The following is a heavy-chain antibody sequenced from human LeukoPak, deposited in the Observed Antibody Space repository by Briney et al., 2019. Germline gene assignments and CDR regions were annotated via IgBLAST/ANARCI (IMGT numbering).Heavy chain of an antibody. CDR1: GGTFSSYA. D-gene: IGHD3-10*01. CDR3: ASKGWFGEYYYMDV. J-gene: IGHJ6*03. CDR2: IIPIFGTA. V-gene: IGHV1-69*05. Sequence: ASVKVSCKASGGTFSSYAISWVRQAPGQGLEWMGGIIPIFGTANYAQKFQGRVTITTDESTSTAYMELSSLRSEDTAVYYCASKGWFGEYYYMDVWGKGTTVTVSS.